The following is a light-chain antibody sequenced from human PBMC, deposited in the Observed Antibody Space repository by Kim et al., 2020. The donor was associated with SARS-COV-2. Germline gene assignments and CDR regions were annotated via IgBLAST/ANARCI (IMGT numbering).Light chain of an antibody. CDR2: GAS. V-gene: IGKV1-17*01. CDR3: LQHNTYPIT. J-gene: IGKJ5*01. CDR1: QDIIND. Sequence: GDRFTITCRSSQDIINDLGWYQQNPGRASKRLIYGASSLQSGVTSRFSGSGSGTEFTPTISSLQPEDFATYFCLQHNTYPITFGQGTRLEIK.